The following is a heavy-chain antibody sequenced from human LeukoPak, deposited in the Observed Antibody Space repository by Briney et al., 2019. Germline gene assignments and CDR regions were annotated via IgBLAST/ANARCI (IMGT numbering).Heavy chain of an antibody. CDR1: GFNFRNYW. Sequence: GGSLRLSCAASGFNFRNYWISWVRQAPGKGLEWVASIKQDGTETYYVDSVKGRFTISRDNAKNSLYLQMISLRAEDTAAYYCSRHPWVDLALRSAAISFDNWGQGTLVTVSS. D-gene: IGHD2-2*01. CDR2: IKQDGTET. J-gene: IGHJ4*02. V-gene: IGHV3-7*01. CDR3: SRHPWVDLALRSAAISFDN.